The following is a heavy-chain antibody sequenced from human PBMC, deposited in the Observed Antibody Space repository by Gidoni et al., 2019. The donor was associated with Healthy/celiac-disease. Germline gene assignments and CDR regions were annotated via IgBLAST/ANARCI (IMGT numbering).Heavy chain of an antibody. CDR2: ISRSSSTI. J-gene: IGHJ4*02. V-gene: IGHV3-48*01. D-gene: IGHD2-21*01. CDR3: ARDPYRETNGFVDY. Sequence: EVQLVESGGGLVQPGGSLSLSCAASGFTFSSYSMNWVRQAPGKGLEWVSYISRSSSTIYYADSVKGRFTISRDNAKNSLYLQMNSLRAEDTAVYYCARDPYRETNGFVDYWGQGTLVTVSS. CDR1: GFTFSSYS.